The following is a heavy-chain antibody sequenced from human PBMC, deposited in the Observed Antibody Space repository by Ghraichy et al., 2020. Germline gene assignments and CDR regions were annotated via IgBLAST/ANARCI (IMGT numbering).Heavy chain of an antibody. J-gene: IGHJ4*02. V-gene: IGHV3-53*01. CDR2: IYSGGGT. D-gene: IGHD2/OR15-2a*01. Sequence: LSLTCAASGFTVSSNYMSWVRQAPGKGLEWVSVIYSGGGTYYADSVKGRFTISRDDSKNTLYLQMNSLRAEDTAVYYCARGLSRGKFDYWGQGTLVTVSS. CDR3: ARGLSRGKFDY. CDR1: GFTVSSNY.